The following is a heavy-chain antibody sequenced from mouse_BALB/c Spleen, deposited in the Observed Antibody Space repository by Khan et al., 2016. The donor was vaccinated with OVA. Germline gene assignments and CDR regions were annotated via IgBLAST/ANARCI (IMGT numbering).Heavy chain of an antibody. CDR1: GFSSTNYG. Sequence: QMQLEESGPGLVAPSQTLSITCTVSGFSSTNYGVNWVRQPPGKGLEWLGVIWAGGDTNYNSAPMSRLSISKNKSKSQVFLRMNSLQTDDTAVYYCATIFYGKGYYAMDYWGQGTSVTVSS. V-gene: IGHV2-9*02. CDR2: IWAGGDT. CDR3: ATIFYGKGYYAMDY. D-gene: IGHD2-1*01. J-gene: IGHJ4*01.